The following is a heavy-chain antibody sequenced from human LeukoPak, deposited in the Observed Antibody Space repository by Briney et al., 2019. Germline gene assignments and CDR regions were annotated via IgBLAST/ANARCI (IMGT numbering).Heavy chain of an antibody. J-gene: IGHJ6*03. CDR2: INTDGSST. CDR3: ARPRHHYDSSGYFPYYMDV. CDR1: GFTFSSYW. D-gene: IGHD3-22*01. V-gene: IGHV3-74*01. Sequence: GGSLRLSCAASGFTFSSYWMHWVRQAPGKGLVWVSRINTDGSSTSYADSVKGRFTISRDNAKNTLYLQMDSLRAEDTAVYYCARPRHHYDSSGYFPYYMDVWGKGTTVTVSS.